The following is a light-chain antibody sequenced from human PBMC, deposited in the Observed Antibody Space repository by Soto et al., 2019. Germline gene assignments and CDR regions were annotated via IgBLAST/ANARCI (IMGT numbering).Light chain of an antibody. V-gene: IGKV3-20*01. CDR2: CAF. J-gene: IGKJ1*01. CDR3: HQYHSPPLT. CDR1: QSIRSNY. Sequence: EIELTQSPGTLSLSPGERATLSCRASQSIRSNYVAWFQQKPGQAPRLLISCAFIMATGVPDRFSGSGSGTDFTLTISRLEPEDYAVYYCHQYHSPPLTFGPGTKVEIK.